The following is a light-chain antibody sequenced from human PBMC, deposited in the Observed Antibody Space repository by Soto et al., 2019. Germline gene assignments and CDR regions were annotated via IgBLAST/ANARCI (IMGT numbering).Light chain of an antibody. Sequence: ENVLTQSPGTLSLSPGERATLSCRASQSVSSNLAWYQQKPGQAPRLLIDGASTRATGIPARFSGSGSGTEFTLTIGSLQPDGFAVDLCKEYKSGPPRTVGQGTKVDIK. J-gene: IGKJ1*01. CDR1: QSVSSN. V-gene: IGKV3-15*01. CDR2: GAS. CDR3: KEYKSGPPRT.